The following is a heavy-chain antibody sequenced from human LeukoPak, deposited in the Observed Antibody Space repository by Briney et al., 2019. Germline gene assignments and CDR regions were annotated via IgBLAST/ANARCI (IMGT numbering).Heavy chain of an antibody. D-gene: IGHD4-17*01. CDR2: IYSGGST. J-gene: IGHJ3*02. CDR1: GFTVSNNY. CDR3: ARGATVTTPDAFDI. Sequence: GGSLRLSCAASGFTVSNNYMSWVRQAPGKGLEWVSVIYSGGSTYYADSVKGRFTISRDNSKNTLYLQMNSLRAEDTAVYYCARGATVTTPDAFDIWGQGTMVTVSS. V-gene: IGHV3-53*01.